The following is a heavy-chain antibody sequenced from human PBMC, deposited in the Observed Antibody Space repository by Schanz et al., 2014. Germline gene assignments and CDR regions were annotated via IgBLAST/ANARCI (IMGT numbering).Heavy chain of an antibody. J-gene: IGHJ4*02. CDR3: ARGRGFYDY. CDR1: GGTFSTYP. CDR2: IIPIHGIV. D-gene: IGHD3-10*01. Sequence: QVQLVQSGAEVKKPGSSMKVSCKASGGTFSTYPINWLRQAPGQGLEWMGRIIPIHGIVNYAQRFQDRVRITADKSTSTAYMELSSLTSEDTAVHYCARGRGFYDYWGQGTLVTDSS. V-gene: IGHV1-69*02.